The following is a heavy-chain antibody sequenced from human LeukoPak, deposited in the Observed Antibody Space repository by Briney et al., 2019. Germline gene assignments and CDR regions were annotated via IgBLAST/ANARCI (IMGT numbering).Heavy chain of an antibody. CDR1: YSSIRTYY. D-gene: IGHD5-24*01. CDR3: ARGSPGMATAYFDY. J-gene: IGHJ4*02. CDR2: IYYSGST. V-gene: IGHV4-59*01. Sequence: SETLSLTFTVSYSSIRTYYWTWIRQPPGKGLEWIGYIYYSGSTNYNPSLKSRVTISVDTSRNQFSLKLTSVTAADTAVYYCARGSPGMATAYFDYWGQGILVTFSS.